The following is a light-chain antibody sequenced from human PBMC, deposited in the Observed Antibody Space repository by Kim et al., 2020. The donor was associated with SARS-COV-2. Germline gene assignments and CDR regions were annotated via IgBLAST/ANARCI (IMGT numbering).Light chain of an antibody. Sequence: QSVLTQPPSASGTPGQRVSISCSGSSSNIGGNTVYWYQQVPGTAPKVLMYSYNPRPSGVPDRFSGSKSGTSASLAITGLQSEDEADYYCATWDDSLKEYVFGTGTKVTVL. CDR1: SSNIGGNT. J-gene: IGLJ1*01. V-gene: IGLV1-44*01. CDR2: SYN. CDR3: ATWDDSLKEYV.